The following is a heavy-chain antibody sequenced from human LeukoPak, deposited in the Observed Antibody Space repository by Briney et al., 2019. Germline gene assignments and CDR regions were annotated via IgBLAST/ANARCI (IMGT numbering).Heavy chain of an antibody. J-gene: IGHJ6*02. D-gene: IGHD2-2*01. V-gene: IGHV1-69*04. CDR3: ARDIPAAYYYYGMDV. CDR2: SIPILGIA. CDR1: GGTFSSYA. Sequence: SVKVSCKASGGTFSSYAISWVRQAAGQGLDWMGRSIPILGIANYAQKFQGRVTITADKSTSTAYMELSSLSSEDTAVYYCARDIPAAYYYYGMDVWGQGTTVTVSS.